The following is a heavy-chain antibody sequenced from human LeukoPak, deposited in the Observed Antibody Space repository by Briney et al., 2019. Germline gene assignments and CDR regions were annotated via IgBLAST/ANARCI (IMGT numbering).Heavy chain of an antibody. D-gene: IGHD3-16*01. J-gene: IGHJ4*02. CDR2: IYYSGST. V-gene: IGHV4-59*01. Sequence: SETLSLTCTVSGGSIGSYYWSWIRQPPGKGLEWIGYIYYSGSTNYNPSLKSRVTISVDTSKNQFSLKLSSVTPADTAVYYCTRGAGWLIDYWGQGILVTVSS. CDR3: TRGAGWLIDY. CDR1: GGSIGSYY.